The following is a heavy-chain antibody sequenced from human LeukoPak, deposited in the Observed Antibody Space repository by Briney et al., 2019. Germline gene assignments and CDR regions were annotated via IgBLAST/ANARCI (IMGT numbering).Heavy chain of an antibody. D-gene: IGHD2-15*01. Sequence: PSETLSLTCTVSGGSISSSSYYWGLIRQPPGKGLEWIASMSYTGTTYYNPSLKSRVTISVDTSKNQFSLKLSSVTAADTAVYYCASPGMDGNCSGGSCHRFDYWGQGTLVTVSS. CDR1: GGSISSSSYY. CDR3: ASPGMDGNCSGGSCHRFDY. CDR2: MSYTGTT. V-gene: IGHV4-39*01. J-gene: IGHJ4*02.